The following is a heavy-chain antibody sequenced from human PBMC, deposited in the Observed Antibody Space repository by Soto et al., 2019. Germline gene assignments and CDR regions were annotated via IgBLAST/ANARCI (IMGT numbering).Heavy chain of an antibody. V-gene: IGHV4-59*01. CDR1: GGSISSYY. CDR2: IYYSGST. J-gene: IGHJ5*02. D-gene: IGHD5-18*01. CDR3: ARESAGGTAMVTP. Sequence: PSETLSLTCTVSGGSISSYYWSWIRQPPGKGLEWIGYIYYSGSTNYNPSLKSRVTISVDTSKNQFSLKLSSVTAADTAVYYCARESAGGTAMVTPWGQGTLVTVSS.